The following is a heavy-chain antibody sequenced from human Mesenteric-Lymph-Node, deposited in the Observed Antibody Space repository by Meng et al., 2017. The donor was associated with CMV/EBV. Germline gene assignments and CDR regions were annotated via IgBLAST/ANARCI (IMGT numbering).Heavy chain of an antibody. J-gene: IGHJ6*02. CDR1: GYTFTSYG. CDR2: ITPYNGNA. CDR3: ARDHVRLEWFGAYGLDV. Sequence: ASVKVSCKASGYTFTSYGISWVRQAPGQGLEWMGWITPYNGNANYAQKLQGRVTMTTEKSTTTAYMELRSLRADDTAVYYCARDHVRLEWFGAYGLDVWGQGTTVTVSS. D-gene: IGHD3-10*01. V-gene: IGHV1-18*01.